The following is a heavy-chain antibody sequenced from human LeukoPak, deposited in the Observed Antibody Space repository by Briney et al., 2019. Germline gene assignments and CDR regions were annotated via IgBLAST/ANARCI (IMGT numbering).Heavy chain of an antibody. Sequence: GASVTVSCKASGYTFTGYYMYWVRQAPGQGLEWVGWINPNSGGTNYAQKFQGRVTMTRDTSISTAYMELSRLGSDDTAVYYCARGPHYYDPPDYWGQGTLVTVSS. D-gene: IGHD3-22*01. CDR3: ARGPHYYDPPDY. J-gene: IGHJ4*02. V-gene: IGHV1-2*02. CDR2: INPNSGGT. CDR1: GYTFTGYY.